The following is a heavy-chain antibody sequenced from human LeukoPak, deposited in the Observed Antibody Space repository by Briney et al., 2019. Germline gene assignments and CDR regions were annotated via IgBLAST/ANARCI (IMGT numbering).Heavy chain of an antibody. CDR2: ISAYNGNT. J-gene: IGHJ5*02. Sequence: GSSVKVSCKASGYTFTSYGISWVRQAPGQGLEWMGWISAYNGNTTYAQKLQGTVTMTTATATSPAYMELRSLRSDDTAVYYYARVPGTGDTQHWFDPWGEGTLVTVSS. D-gene: IGHD1-14*01. CDR1: GYTFTSYG. V-gene: IGHV1-18*01. CDR3: ARVPGTGDTQHWFDP.